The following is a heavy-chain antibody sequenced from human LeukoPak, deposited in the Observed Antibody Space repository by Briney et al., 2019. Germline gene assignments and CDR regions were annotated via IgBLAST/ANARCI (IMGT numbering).Heavy chain of an antibody. V-gene: IGHV3-69-1*01. CDR3: ARVGIAAAYYYYMDV. D-gene: IGHD6-13*01. CDR1: GFTFSNYS. Sequence: PGGSLRLSCEASGFTFSNYSMNWVRQAPGKGLEWVSYIRCSSTIYYADSVKGRFTISRDNAKNSLYLQMNSLRAEDTAVYYCARVGIAAAYYYYMDVWGKGTTVTVSS. J-gene: IGHJ6*03. CDR2: IRCSSTI.